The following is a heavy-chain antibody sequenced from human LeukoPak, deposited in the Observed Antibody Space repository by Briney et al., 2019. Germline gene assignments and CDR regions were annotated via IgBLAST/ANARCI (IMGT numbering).Heavy chain of an antibody. Sequence: SVKVSCKASGGTFSSYAISWVRQAPGQGLEWMGGIIPIFGTANYAQKFQGRVTITADESTSTAYMELSSLRSEDTAVYYCARVPAANYYYYYMDVWGKGTTVTVSS. CDR2: IIPIFGTA. D-gene: IGHD2-2*01. J-gene: IGHJ6*03. CDR3: ARVPAANYYYYYMDV. CDR1: GGTFSSYA. V-gene: IGHV1-69*13.